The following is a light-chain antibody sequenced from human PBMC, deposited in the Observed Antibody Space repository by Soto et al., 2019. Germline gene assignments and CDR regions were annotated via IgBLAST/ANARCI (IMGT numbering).Light chain of an antibody. J-gene: IGLJ1*01. CDR1: SSSIGSNS. Sequence: QSVLTQPPSASGTPGQRVTISCSGSSSSIGSNSVKWYQQLPRTAPKVLIYTNNQRPSGVPDRFSGSKSGTSASLAISGLQSEDEADYYCAAWDGSLNVYVFGTGTKVTVL. CDR3: AAWDGSLNVYV. V-gene: IGLV1-44*01. CDR2: TNN.